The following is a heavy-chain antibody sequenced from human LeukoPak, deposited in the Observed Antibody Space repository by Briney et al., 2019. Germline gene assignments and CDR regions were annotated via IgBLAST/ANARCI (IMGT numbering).Heavy chain of an antibody. D-gene: IGHD5-12*01. J-gene: IGHJ5*02. CDR1: GSVFSNYA. V-gene: IGHV3-64*01. Sequence: PGGSLRLSCATPGSVFSNYAMNWVRQAPGKGLEYVSAITGDGSTPYYANSVKGRFTISRDNSKNTLYLQMGSLRSEDMAVYYCARVGFSGYDSWGQGTLVTVSS. CDR2: ITGDGSTP. CDR3: ARVGFSGYDS.